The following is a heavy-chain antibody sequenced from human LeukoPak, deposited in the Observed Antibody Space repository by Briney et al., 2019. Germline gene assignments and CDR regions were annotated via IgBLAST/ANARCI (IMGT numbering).Heavy chain of an antibody. V-gene: IGHV4-34*01. J-gene: IGHJ5*02. CDR2: INHSGST. CDR3: ASLIAAAGTDWFDP. Sequence: SETLSLTCAVYGGSFSGYYWSWIRQPPGKGLEWIGEINHSGSTNYNPSLKSRVTISVDTSKNQFSLKLSSVTAADTAVHYCASLIAAAGTDWFDPWGQGTLVTVSS. CDR1: GGSFSGYY. D-gene: IGHD6-13*01.